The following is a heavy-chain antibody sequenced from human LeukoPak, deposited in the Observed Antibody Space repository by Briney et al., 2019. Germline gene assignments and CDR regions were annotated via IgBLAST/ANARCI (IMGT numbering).Heavy chain of an antibody. J-gene: IGHJ6*03. CDR2: INPNSGGT. V-gene: IGHV1-2*02. D-gene: IGHD1-26*01. CDR1: GYTFTGYY. Sequence: ASVKVSCKASGYTFTGYYMHWVRQAPGQGLEWMGWINPNSGGTNYAQKFQGRVTMTRDTSISTAYMELSRLRSDDTAVYYCARGTYRRRYYYYMDVWGKGTTVTISS. CDR3: ARGTYRRRYYYYMDV.